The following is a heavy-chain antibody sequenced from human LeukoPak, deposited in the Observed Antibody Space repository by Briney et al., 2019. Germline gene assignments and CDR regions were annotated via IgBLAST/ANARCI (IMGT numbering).Heavy chain of an antibody. D-gene: IGHD1-20*01. CDR2: IYPGDSET. CDR1: GYSFTSYW. Sequence: GESLKISCQGSGYSFTSYWIGWVRQMPGKDLEWMGIIYPGDSETRYSPSFQGQVTISADKSISTAYLQWTSLKASDTAMYYCARLPYNWNFDYWGQGTLVTVSS. CDR3: ARLPYNWNFDY. J-gene: IGHJ4*02. V-gene: IGHV5-51*01.